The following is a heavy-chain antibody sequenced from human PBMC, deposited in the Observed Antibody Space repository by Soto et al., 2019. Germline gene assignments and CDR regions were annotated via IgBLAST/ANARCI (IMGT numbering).Heavy chain of an antibody. D-gene: IGHD6-13*01. Sequence: SETLSLTCAVYGGSFSGYYWSWIRQPPGKGLEWIGEINHSGSTNYNPSLKSRVTISVDTSKNQFSLKLSSVTAVDTAVYYCARYGVAAAGFDYWGQGTLVTVSS. CDR1: GGSFSGYY. CDR2: INHSGST. CDR3: ARYGVAAAGFDY. J-gene: IGHJ4*02. V-gene: IGHV4-34*01.